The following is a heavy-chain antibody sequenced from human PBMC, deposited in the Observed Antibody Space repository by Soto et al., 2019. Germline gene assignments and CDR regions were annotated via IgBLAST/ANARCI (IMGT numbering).Heavy chain of an antibody. Sequence: ASVKVSCKASGYTFTSYAISWMRQAPGQGLEWMGWISAYNGNTNYAQKLQGRVTMTTDTSTSTAYMELRSLKTEDTAVYYCTTGLSNGYYNFDYWGQGTPVTV. CDR1: GYTFTSYA. CDR2: ISAYNGNT. D-gene: IGHD3-22*01. J-gene: IGHJ4*02. CDR3: TTGLSNGYYNFDY. V-gene: IGHV1-18*01.